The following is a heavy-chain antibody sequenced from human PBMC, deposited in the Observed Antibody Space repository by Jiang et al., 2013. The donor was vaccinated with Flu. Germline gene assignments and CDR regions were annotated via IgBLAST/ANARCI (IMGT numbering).Heavy chain of an antibody. J-gene: IGHJ6*02. CDR3: AREYYDFWTGPVPYYYGLDV. CDR2: ISHDGTDI. V-gene: IGHV3-30-3*01. CDR1: GFTFNTHA. Sequence: GGGVVQPGRSLRLSCAASGFTFNTHAMHWVRQPPGKGLRGVALISHDGTDIYYADSVRGRFTISRDNSKNILSLQMNNLRGDDTAVYYCAREYYDFWTGPVPYYYGLDVWGQGTTVTVSS. D-gene: IGHD3-3*01.